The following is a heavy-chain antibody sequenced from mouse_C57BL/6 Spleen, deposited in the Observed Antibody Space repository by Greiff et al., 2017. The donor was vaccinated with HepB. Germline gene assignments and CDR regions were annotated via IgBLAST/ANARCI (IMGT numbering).Heavy chain of an antibody. J-gene: IGHJ2*01. CDR3: ARSYYYGSSYENSYFDY. CDR1: GYAFSSYW. V-gene: IGHV1-80*01. D-gene: IGHD1-1*01. CDR2: IYPGDGDT. Sequence: VQVVESGAELVKPGASVKISCKASGYAFSSYWMNWVKQRPGKGLEWIGQIYPGDGDTNYNGKFKGKATLTADKSSSTAYMQLSSLTSEDSAVYFCARSYYYGSSYENSYFDYWGQGTTLTVSS.